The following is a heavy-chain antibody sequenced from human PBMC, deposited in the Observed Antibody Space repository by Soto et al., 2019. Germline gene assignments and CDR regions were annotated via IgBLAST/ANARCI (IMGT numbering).Heavy chain of an antibody. CDR3: ARHGREDSGHEAFDI. CDR1: GGSISSSSYY. J-gene: IGHJ3*02. V-gene: IGHV4-39*01. CDR2: IYYSGST. D-gene: IGHD1-26*01. Sequence: QLQLQESGPGLVKPSETLSLTCTVSGGSISSSSYYWGWIRQPPGKGLEWIGSIYYSGSTYYNPSLKSRVTISVDTSKNQFSLKLSSVTAADTAVYYCARHGREDSGHEAFDIWGQGTMVTVSS.